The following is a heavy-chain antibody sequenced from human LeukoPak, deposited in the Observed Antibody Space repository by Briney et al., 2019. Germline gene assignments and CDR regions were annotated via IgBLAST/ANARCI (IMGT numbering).Heavy chain of an antibody. CDR1: GFTFSRYS. CDR3: VVGATVVDY. CDR2: IYSGGST. Sequence: GGSLRLSCAASGFTFSRYSMNWVRQAPGKGLEWVSVIYSGGSTYYADSVKGRFTISRDNSKNTLYLQMNSLRAEDTAVYYCVVGATVVDYWGQGTLVTVSS. J-gene: IGHJ4*02. V-gene: IGHV3-53*01. D-gene: IGHD1-26*01.